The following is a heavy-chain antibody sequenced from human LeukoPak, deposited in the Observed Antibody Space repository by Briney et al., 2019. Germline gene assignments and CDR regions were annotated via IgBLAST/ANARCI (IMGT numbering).Heavy chain of an antibody. CDR2: IQYDGSNE. V-gene: IGHV3-30*12. CDR3: AREYCTNGVCTGYMDV. Sequence: GGSLRLSCAASRFTFSSYGMHWVRQAPGKGLEWVAYIQYDGSNEQYADSVKGRFSISRDSSKNSLYLQMNSLRAEDTAVYYCAREYCTNGVCTGYMDVWGKGTTVTVSS. D-gene: IGHD2-8*01. J-gene: IGHJ6*03. CDR1: RFTFSSYG.